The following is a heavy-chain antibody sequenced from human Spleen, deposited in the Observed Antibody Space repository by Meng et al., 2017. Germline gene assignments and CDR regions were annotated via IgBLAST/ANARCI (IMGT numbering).Heavy chain of an antibody. CDR3: ARGGYSGYDPLDY. D-gene: IGHD5-12*01. V-gene: IGHV4-30-2*01. CDR2: IFHSGST. CDR1: DDSISSGGYS. Sequence: QLQLQESGSGLVKPSQTLSLTCAVSDDSISSGGYSWSWIRQPPGKGLEWIGYIFHSGSTYYNPSLKSRVTISVDRSKNQFSLKLRSVTAADTAVYYCARGGYSGYDPLDYWGQGTLVTVFS. J-gene: IGHJ4*02.